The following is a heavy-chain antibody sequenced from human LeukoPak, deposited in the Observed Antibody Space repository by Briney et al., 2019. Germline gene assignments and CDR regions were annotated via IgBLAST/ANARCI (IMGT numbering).Heavy chain of an antibody. Sequence: GGSLRLSCAASGFTFSSYEMNWVRQAPGKGLEGVSYISSSGSTIYYADSVKGRFTISRDNAKNSLYLQMNSLRAEGTAVYYCAELGISIIGGVWGKGTTVTISS. CDR2: ISSSGSTI. CDR1: GFTFSSYE. J-gene: IGHJ6*04. CDR3: AELGISIIGGV. V-gene: IGHV3-48*03. D-gene: IGHD3-10*02.